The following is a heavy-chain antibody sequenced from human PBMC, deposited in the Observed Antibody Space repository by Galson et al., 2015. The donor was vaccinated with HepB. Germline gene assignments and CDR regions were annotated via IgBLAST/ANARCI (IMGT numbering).Heavy chain of an antibody. J-gene: IGHJ4*02. Sequence: SVKVSCKASGGTFSRYAISWVRQAPGQGLEWMGGIIPISGTANYAQKFQGRVTITADESTSTAYMELSSLRSEDTAVYYCARSPLGYCTNGVCYFFDYWGQGTLVTVSS. CDR3: ARSPLGYCTNGVCYFFDY. CDR1: GGTFSRYA. CDR2: IIPISGTA. D-gene: IGHD2-8*01. V-gene: IGHV1-69*13.